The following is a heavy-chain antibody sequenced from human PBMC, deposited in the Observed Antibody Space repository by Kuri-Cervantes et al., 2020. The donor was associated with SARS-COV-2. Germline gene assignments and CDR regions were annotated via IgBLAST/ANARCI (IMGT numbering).Heavy chain of an antibody. V-gene: IGHV4-34*01. J-gene: IGHJ4*02. CDR3: ARDRPEVVPLYYFNS. CDR1: GGSFSGYY. CDR2: INHSGST. Sequence: SQTLSLTCAVYGGSFSGYYWSWIRQPPGKGLEWIGEINHSGSTNYNPSLKSRVTISVDTSKNQFSLKLSSVTAADTAVYYCARDRPEVVPLYYFNSWGQGTLVTVSS. D-gene: IGHD3-22*01.